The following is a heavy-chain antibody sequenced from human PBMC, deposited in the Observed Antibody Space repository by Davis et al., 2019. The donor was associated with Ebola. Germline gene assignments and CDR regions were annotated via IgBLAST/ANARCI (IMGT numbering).Heavy chain of an antibody. CDR1: GFTFGTYS. CDR3: AKDRVPDGRWTIDC. J-gene: IGHJ4*02. CDR2: IYPSGTS. Sequence: GESLKISCAASGFTFGTYSMNWVRQAPGKGLEWVSSIYPSGTSFYADSVRGRFTTSRDNSKNILYLQMSSLRAEDTAIYYCAKDRVPDGRWTIDCWGQGALVTVSS. D-gene: IGHD1-14*01. V-gene: IGHV3-23*01.